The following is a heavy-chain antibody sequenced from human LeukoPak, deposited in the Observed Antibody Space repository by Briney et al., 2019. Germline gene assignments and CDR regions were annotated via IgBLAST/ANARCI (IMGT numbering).Heavy chain of an antibody. J-gene: IGHJ4*02. CDR1: GFTFSSYG. V-gene: IGHV3-30*18. CDR2: ISYDGSNK. D-gene: IGHD2-2*01. Sequence: GGSLRLSCAASGFTFSSYGMHWVRQAPGKGLEWVAVISYDGSNKYYADSVKGRFTISRDNSKNTLYLQMNSLRAEDTAVYYCAKRLICTSTSCLYFDYWGQGTLVTVSS. CDR3: AKRLICTSTSCLYFDY.